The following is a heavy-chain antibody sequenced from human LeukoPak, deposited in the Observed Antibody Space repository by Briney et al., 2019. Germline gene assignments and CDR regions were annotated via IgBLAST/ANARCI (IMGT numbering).Heavy chain of an antibody. CDR3: AKEGYYYLDV. CDR1: GYTFTRYY. V-gene: IGHV1-46*01. CDR2: INPTGGST. J-gene: IGHJ6*03. Sequence: GASVTVSYKASGYTFTRYYMHWVRQAPGQGLEWMGLINPTGGSTGYAQKFQGRVTMTRDMSTSTDYMELSSLRPEDTAVYYCAKEGYYYLDVWGKGTTVTISS.